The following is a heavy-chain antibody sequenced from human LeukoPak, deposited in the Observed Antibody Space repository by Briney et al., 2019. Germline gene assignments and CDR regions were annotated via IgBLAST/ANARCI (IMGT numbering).Heavy chain of an antibody. CDR1: GGSIRGYY. CDR3: ARTNTFDI. Sequence: SETLSLTCTVSGGSIRGYYWNWIRQPPGKGLQWIGYISYSGSTNYNPSLESRVTISVDTSRNQVSLKLTSMTAADTGVYYCARTNTFDIGGQGTMVTVSS. V-gene: IGHV4-59*01. CDR2: ISYSGST. J-gene: IGHJ3*02.